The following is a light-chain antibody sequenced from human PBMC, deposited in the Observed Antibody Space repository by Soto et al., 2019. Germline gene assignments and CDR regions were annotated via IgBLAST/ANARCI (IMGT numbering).Light chain of an antibody. Sequence: QSVLTQPASVSGSPGQSITISCTGTSSDVGSYHFVSWYQQHPGKAPKLMIYEDIKRPSGISNRFSGSKSGNTASLTISGLQAEDEADYYCCSYAGGSTFVVFGGGTKLTVL. V-gene: IGLV2-23*02. J-gene: IGLJ2*01. CDR2: EDI. CDR3: CSYAGGSTFVV. CDR1: SSDVGSYHF.